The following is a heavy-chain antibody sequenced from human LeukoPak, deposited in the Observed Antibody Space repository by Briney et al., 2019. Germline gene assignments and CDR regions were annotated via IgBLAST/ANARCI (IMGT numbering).Heavy chain of an antibody. V-gene: IGHV3-30*02. D-gene: IGHD5/OR15-5a*01. CDR1: GFTFSSYG. CDR2: IRYDGSNK. Sequence: GGSLRLSCAASGFTFSSYGMHWVRQAPGKGLEWVAFIRYDGSNKYYADSVKGRFTISRDNSKNTLYLQMNGLRAEDTAVFYCAKDLVSPLTYYYYYYMDVWGKGTTVTISS. CDR3: AKDLVSPLTYYYYYYMDV. J-gene: IGHJ6*03.